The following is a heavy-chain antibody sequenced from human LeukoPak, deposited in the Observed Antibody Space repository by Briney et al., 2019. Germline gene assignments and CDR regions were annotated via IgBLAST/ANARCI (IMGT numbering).Heavy chain of an antibody. D-gene: IGHD4-17*01. Sequence: GASVKVSCKASGYTFTGYYMHWVRQAPGQGLEWMGWINPNSGGTNYAQKFQGRVTMTRDTSTSTVYMELSSLRSEDTAVYYCARDVGSDYPNWFDPWGQGTLVTVSS. V-gene: IGHV1-2*02. CDR1: GYTFTGYY. CDR3: ARDVGSDYPNWFDP. CDR2: INPNSGGT. J-gene: IGHJ5*02.